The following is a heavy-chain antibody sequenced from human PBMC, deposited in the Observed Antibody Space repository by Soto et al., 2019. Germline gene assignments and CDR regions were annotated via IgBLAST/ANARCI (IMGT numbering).Heavy chain of an antibody. V-gene: IGHV1-69*01. CDR1: GGTFSTYS. CDR3: ARGATHGSSWYFWFDP. J-gene: IGHJ5*02. CDR2: IIPLFGTT. D-gene: IGHD6-13*01. Sequence: QMQLVQSGAEVRMPGSSVKVSCKASGGTFSTYSINWVRQAPGQGLEWMGGIIPLFGTTNCAQKFKGRVTITADESTSTAYMELSSLRAEDAAVYYCARGATHGSSWYFWFDPWGQGTLVTVSS.